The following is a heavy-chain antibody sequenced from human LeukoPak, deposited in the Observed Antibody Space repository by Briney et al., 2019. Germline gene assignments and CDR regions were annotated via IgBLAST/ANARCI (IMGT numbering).Heavy chain of an antibody. CDR1: GGSISSGGYS. V-gene: IGHV4-61*08. D-gene: IGHD3-9*01. CDR3: ARAGFDTYYDILTGYQANWFDP. Sequence: SETLSLTCAVSGGSISSGGYSWSWIRQPPGKGLEWIGYIYYSGSTNYNPSLKSRVTISVDTSKNQFSLKLSSVTAADTAVYYCARAGFDTYYDILTGYQANWFDPWGQGTLVTVSS. J-gene: IGHJ5*02. CDR2: IYYSGST.